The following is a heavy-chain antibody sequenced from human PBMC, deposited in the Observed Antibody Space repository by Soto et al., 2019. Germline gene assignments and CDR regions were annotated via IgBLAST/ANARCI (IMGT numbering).Heavy chain of an antibody. V-gene: IGHV3-30*18. CDR1: VFTFISYG. CDR2: ISDTGSSH. D-gene: IGHD2-2*01. J-gene: IGHJ4*02. Sequence: GWSLRLSCVCSVFTFISYGMHWVRQAPGKGLECVAVISDTGSSHYYAASVEGRFTISRENSKNTLSLHMDRLRVEDTAVYYCAKDRGGDCPDNSCYFGADYWGQGTPVTVSS. CDR3: AKDRGGDCPDNSCYFGADY.